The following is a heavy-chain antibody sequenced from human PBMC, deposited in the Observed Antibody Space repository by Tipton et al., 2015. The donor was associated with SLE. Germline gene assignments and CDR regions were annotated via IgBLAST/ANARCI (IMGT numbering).Heavy chain of an antibody. CDR3: SAGYCSSTTCSGWNYYMDV. CDR1: GFTFSNYA. D-gene: IGHD2-2*01. CDR2: ISGSGSNT. J-gene: IGHJ6*03. V-gene: IGHV3-23*01. Sequence: SLRLSCAGSGFTFSNYAMSWVRQAPGKGLEWVSAISGSGSNTYYADSVKGRFTISRDNSKNTVYLQMNSLRAEDTAAYYCSAGYCSSTTCSGWNYYMDVWGNGTTVTVSS.